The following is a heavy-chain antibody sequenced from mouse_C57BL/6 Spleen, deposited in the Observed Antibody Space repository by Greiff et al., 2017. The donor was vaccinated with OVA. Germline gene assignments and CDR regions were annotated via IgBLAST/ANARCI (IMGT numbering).Heavy chain of an antibody. CDR3: ARGLSTVVALDY. Sequence: DVQLQESGPGLVKPSQSLSLTCSVTGYSITSGYYWNWIRQFPGNKLEWMGYISYDGSNNYNPSLKNRISITRDTSKNQFFLKLNSVTTEDTATYYCARGLSTVVALDYWGQGTTLTVSS. CDR2: ISYDGSN. J-gene: IGHJ2*01. CDR1: GYSITSGYY. D-gene: IGHD1-1*01. V-gene: IGHV3-6*01.